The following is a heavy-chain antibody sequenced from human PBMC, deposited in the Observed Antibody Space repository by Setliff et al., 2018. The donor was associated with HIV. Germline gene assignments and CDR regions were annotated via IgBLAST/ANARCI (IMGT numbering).Heavy chain of an antibody. CDR3: ARGHCSGTNCYGVDYYGMDV. D-gene: IGHD2-2*01. CDR1: GGSISSRNYY. J-gene: IGHJ6*02. V-gene: IGHV4-39*07. CDR2: IYHSEYT. Sequence: SETLSLTCTVSGGSISSRNYYWAWIRQPPGKGLEWIGEIYHSEYTNYNASLKSRVSMSVDKSKNQFSLKLTSVTAADAAVYYCARGHCSGTNCYGVDYYGMDVWGQGTTVTVSS.